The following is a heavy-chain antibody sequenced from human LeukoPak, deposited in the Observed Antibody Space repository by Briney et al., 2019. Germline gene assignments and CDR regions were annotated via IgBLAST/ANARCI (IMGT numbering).Heavy chain of an antibody. Sequence: QPGGSLRLSCAASGFTFSSYWMSWVRQAPGKGLEWVANIKQDGSEKYYVDSVKGRFTISRDNAKNSLYLQMNSLRAEDTAVYYCARDSASIVGATTLDYWGQGTLVTVSS. D-gene: IGHD1-26*01. CDR2: IKQDGSEK. J-gene: IGHJ4*02. CDR3: ARDSASIVGATTLDY. V-gene: IGHV3-7*01. CDR1: GFTFSSYW.